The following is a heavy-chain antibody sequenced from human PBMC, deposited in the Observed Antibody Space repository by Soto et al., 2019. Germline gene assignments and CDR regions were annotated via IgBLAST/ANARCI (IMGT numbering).Heavy chain of an antibody. CDR1: GGSFRNYV. Sequence: QVQLVQSGAEVKKPGSSVKVSCRASGGSFRNYVMSWVRQAPGQGLEWMGGIIPVFETRTYAQKFQGRVTITADDATSTVSMEMSNLRSEDKSAYFSSFHSDSNSYYSFDFWGQGTLVTVSS. V-gene: IGHV1-69*01. CDR2: IIPVFETR. CDR3: SFHSDSNSYYSFDF. J-gene: IGHJ4*02. D-gene: IGHD3-22*01.